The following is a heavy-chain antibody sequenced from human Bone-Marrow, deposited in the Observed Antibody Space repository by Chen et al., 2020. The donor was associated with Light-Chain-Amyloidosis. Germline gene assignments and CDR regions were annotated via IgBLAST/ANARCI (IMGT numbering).Heavy chain of an antibody. CDR1: GYTFPNYW. CDR3: ARRRDGYNFDY. Sequence: EVQLEQSGPEVKKPGESLKISCKGSGYTFPNYWIGWVRQMPGKGLEWMGVIYPDDSDARYSPSFEGQVTISADNSITTAYLQWRSLKASDTAMYYCARRRDGYNFDYWVQGTLVTVSS. V-gene: IGHV5-51*01. CDR2: IYPDDSDA. J-gene: IGHJ4*02. D-gene: IGHD5-12*01.